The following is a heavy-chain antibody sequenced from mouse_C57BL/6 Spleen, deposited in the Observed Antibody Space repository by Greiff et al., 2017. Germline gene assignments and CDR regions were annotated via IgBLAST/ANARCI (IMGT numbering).Heavy chain of an antibody. CDR2: IYPGSGST. CDR3: ARRGPSTVRDYFDY. V-gene: IGHV1-55*01. Sequence: VKLQQPGAELVKPGASVKMSCKASGYTFTSYWITWVKQRPGQGLEWIGDIYPGSGSTNYNEKFKSKATLTVDTSSSTAYMQLSSLTSEDSAVYYGARRGPSTVRDYFDYWGQGTTLTVSS. D-gene: IGHD1-1*01. CDR1: GYTFTSYW. J-gene: IGHJ2*01.